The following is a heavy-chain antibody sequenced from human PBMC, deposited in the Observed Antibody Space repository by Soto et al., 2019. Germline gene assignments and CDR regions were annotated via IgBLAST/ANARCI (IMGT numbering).Heavy chain of an antibody. V-gene: IGHV4-39*01. CDR1: GGSISSSSYY. CDR2: IYYSGST. Sequence: SETLSLTCTVSGGSISSSSYYWGWIRQPPGKGLEWIGSIYYSGSTYYNPSLKSRVTISVDTSKNQFSLKLSSVTAADTAVYYCARLDDILTGYYNWYFDLWGRGTLVTVSS. D-gene: IGHD3-9*01. J-gene: IGHJ2*01. CDR3: ARLDDILTGYYNWYFDL.